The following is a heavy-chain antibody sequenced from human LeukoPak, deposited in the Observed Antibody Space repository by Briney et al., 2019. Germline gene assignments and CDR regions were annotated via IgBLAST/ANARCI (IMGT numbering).Heavy chain of an antibody. CDR1: GGSISSYY. CDR3: VRDWEGYNFDI. CDR2: IHNSGST. D-gene: IGHD5-12*01. Sequence: PSETLSLTCTVSGGSISSYYWSWIRQPPGGGLEWIAYIHNSGSTNYNPSLKSRVTISVDTSKNQLSLKLRSVTAADTAVYYCVRDWEGYNFDIWGQGTMVTVSS. J-gene: IGHJ3*02. V-gene: IGHV4-59*01.